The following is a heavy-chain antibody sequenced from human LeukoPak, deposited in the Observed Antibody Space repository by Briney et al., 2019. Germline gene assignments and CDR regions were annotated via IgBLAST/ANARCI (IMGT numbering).Heavy chain of an antibody. CDR2: IDPNSGGT. CDR1: GYTFTSYD. CDR3: ARDRDYYGSGSYAY. V-gene: IGHV1-2*02. D-gene: IGHD3-10*01. J-gene: IGHJ4*02. Sequence: ASVKVSCEASGYTFTSYDINWVRQAPGQGLEWMGWIDPNSGGTNYAQKFQGRVTMTSDTSISTAYMELSRLRSDDTAVYYCARDRDYYGSGSYAYWGQGTLVTVSS.